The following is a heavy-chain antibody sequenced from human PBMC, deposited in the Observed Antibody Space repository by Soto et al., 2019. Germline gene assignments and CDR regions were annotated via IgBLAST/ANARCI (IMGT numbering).Heavy chain of an antibody. J-gene: IGHJ4*02. CDR3: ARAPQINSYLDY. V-gene: IGHV1-46*01. CDR1: GYTFSGYF. CDR2: INPNGGST. Sequence: ASVKVSCKASGYTFSGYFVHWVRQAPGHGLEWMGIINPNGGSTTYAQKFQGRVTMTRDTSTNTVYMELSSLRSEDTAVYYCARAPQINSYLDYWGQGTLVTVSS.